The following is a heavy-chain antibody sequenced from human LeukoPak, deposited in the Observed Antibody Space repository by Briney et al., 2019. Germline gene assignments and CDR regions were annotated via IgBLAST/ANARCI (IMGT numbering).Heavy chain of an antibody. V-gene: IGHV3-21*04. CDR2: ISSSVIYI. CDR3: AKPKDIVVVPAAQVDY. J-gene: IGHJ4*02. D-gene: IGHD2-2*01. CDR1: GFTFSNYN. Sequence: GGSLRLSCAVSGFTFSNYNMSWVRQAPGKGLEWVSSISSSVIYIYYADSVKGRFIISRDNSKNTLYLQMNSLRAEDTAVYYCAKPKDIVVVPAAQVDYWGQGTLVTVSS.